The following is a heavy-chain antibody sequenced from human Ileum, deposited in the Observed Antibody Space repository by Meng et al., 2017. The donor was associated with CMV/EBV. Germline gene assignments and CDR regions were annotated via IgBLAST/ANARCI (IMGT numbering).Heavy chain of an antibody. D-gene: IGHD3-16*01. CDR2: IYHGGST. CDR1: GDSITSFY. J-gene: IGHJ4*02. CDR3: ARGPGGFGDFNFDY. V-gene: IGHV4-4*07. Sequence: QVGLQESGPGLVKPSETLSLTCTGSGDSITSFYWSWIRQPAGKALEWIGRIYHGGSTNYNPSLKSRVTLSVDTSKNQFSMRLTSVTAADTAVYYCARGPGGFGDFNFDYWGQGTLVTVSS.